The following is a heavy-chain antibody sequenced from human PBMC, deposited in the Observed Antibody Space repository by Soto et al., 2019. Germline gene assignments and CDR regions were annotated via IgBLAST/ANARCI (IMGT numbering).Heavy chain of an antibody. D-gene: IGHD3-10*01. J-gene: IGHJ6*04. CDR1: GGSISSYY. CDR2: IYYSGTT. V-gene: IGHV4-59*08. Sequence: SETLSLTCTVSGGSISSYYWSWIRQPPGKGLEWIGYIYYSGTTNYNPSLKSRVTISVDTSKNQFSLRLSSVTAADTAIYFCARLRPPLDVWGKGTTVTVSS. CDR3: ARLRPPLDV.